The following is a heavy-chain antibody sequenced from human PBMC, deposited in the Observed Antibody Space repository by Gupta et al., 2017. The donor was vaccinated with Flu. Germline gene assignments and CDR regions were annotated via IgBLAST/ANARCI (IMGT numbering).Heavy chain of an antibody. V-gene: IGHV3-15*01. CDR3: ATANRAH. CDR2: IKSKVDGETI. J-gene: IGHJ1*01. Sequence: RTWSRQAPGKGLEWVGRIKSKVDGETIDYAAPVKGRFSISRDDSKKTVFLEMRNLKSEDTGTYYCATANRAHWGQGTLVTVSS.